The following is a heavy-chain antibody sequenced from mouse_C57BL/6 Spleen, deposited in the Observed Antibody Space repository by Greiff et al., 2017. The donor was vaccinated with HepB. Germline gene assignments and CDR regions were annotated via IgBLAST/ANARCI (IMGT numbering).Heavy chain of an antibody. CDR1: GYTFTDYE. CDR2: IDPETGGT. D-gene: IGHD1-1*01. Sequence: QVHVKQSGAELVRPGASVTLSCKASGYTFTDYEMHWVKQTPVHGLEWIGAIDPETGGTAYNQKFKGKAILTADKSSSTAYMELRSLTSEDSAVYYCTIYGFAYWGQGTLVTVSA. J-gene: IGHJ3*01. V-gene: IGHV1-15*01. CDR3: TIYGFAY.